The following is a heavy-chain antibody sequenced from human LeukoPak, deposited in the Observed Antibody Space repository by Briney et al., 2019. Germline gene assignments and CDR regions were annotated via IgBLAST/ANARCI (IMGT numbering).Heavy chain of an antibody. V-gene: IGHV4-59*01. CDR3: ARDSPYYYGSGSATYYMDV. Sequence: SETLSLTCTVSGGSISSYYWSWIRQPPGKGLEWIGYIYYSGSTNYNPSLKNRVTISVDTSKNQFSLKLSSVTAADTAVYYCARDSPYYYGSGSATYYMDVWGKGTTVTISS. CDR1: GGSISSYY. D-gene: IGHD3-10*01. CDR2: IYYSGST. J-gene: IGHJ6*03.